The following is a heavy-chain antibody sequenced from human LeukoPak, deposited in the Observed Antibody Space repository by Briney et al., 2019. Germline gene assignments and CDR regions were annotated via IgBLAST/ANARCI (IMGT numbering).Heavy chain of an antibody. J-gene: IGHJ4*02. Sequence: GSLRLSCAASGFTFSTYGMHWVRQAPGKGLEWVAFISFDGSYKYYADSVKGRFTISRDNSKNTLYLQMNSLRAEDTAVYYCARANRGLDYWGQGTLVTVSS. V-gene: IGHV3-30*03. CDR2: ISFDGSYK. CDR3: ARANRGLDY. CDR1: GFTFSTYG. D-gene: IGHD1-14*01.